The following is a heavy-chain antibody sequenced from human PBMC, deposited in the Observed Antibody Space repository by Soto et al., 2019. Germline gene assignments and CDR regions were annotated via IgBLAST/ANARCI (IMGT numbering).Heavy chain of an antibody. CDR2: ISAYNGNT. Sequence: QVQLVQSGAEVKKPGASVKVSCKASGYTFTSYGISWVRQAPGQGLEWMGWISAYNGNTNYAQKLQGRVTMTTDTSTSTAYMELRSLRSDDTAVYYCARVEKGYCSGGSCYGGAFDIWGQGTMVTVSS. J-gene: IGHJ3*02. D-gene: IGHD2-15*01. V-gene: IGHV1-18*01. CDR3: ARVEKGYCSGGSCYGGAFDI. CDR1: GYTFTSYG.